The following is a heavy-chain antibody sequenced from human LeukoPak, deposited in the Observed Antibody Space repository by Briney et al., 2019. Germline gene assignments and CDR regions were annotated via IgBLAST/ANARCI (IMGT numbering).Heavy chain of an antibody. CDR1: GFSFSSHW. J-gene: IGHJ4*02. CDR2: INSDETSA. Sequence: PAGGSLRLSCVAPGFSFSSHWMHWVRQAPGKGLVWVSRINSDETSAVYAASVKGRFTMSRDNAKSTLYLQMTSLRAEDTAVYYCVRDIYIRRDSWYDVRSFDNWGQGTLVTVSS. V-gene: IGHV3-74*01. CDR3: VRDIYIRRDSWYDVRSFDN. D-gene: IGHD3-3*01.